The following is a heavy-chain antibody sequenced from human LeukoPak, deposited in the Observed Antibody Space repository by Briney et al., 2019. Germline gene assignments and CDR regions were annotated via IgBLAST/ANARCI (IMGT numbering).Heavy chain of an antibody. D-gene: IGHD3-22*01. V-gene: IGHV1-8*03. CDR2: MNPDSGNT. CDR3: AREDYYDSGSNDY. J-gene: IGHJ4*02. Sequence: ASVKVSCKASGYTFTSYDINWVRQATGQGLEWMGWMNPDSGNTAYAQKFQGRVTITRNTSIRTAYMELSSLRSEDTAVYYCAREDYYDSGSNDYWGQGTLVTVSS. CDR1: GYTFTSYD.